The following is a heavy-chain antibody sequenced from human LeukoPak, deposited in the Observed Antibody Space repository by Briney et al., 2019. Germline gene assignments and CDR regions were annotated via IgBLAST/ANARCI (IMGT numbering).Heavy chain of an antibody. J-gene: IGHJ4*02. CDR1: GYTFTGYY. V-gene: IGHV1-2*02. Sequence: AASVKVSCKASGYTFTGYYMHWVRQAPGQGLEWMGWINPNSGGTNYAQKFQGRVTMTRDTSISTAYMELSRLRSDDTAVYYCARAGGYSSGWYDFDYWGQRTLVAVSS. D-gene: IGHD6-19*01. CDR3: ARAGGYSSGWYDFDY. CDR2: INPNSGGT.